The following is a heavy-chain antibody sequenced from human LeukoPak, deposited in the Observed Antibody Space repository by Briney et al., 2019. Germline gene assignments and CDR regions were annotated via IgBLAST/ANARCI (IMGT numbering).Heavy chain of an antibody. J-gene: IGHJ4*02. CDR1: GFTFSSYS. V-gene: IGHV3-48*04. D-gene: IGHD3-9*01. Sequence: PGGSLRLSCAASGFTFSSYSMNWVRQAPGKGLEWVSYISSSGSTIYYADSVKGRFTISRDNAKNSLYLQMNSLRAEDTAVYYCARGYYDILTGYFKPFDCWGQGTLVTVSS. CDR2: ISSSGSTI. CDR3: ARGYYDILTGYFKPFDC.